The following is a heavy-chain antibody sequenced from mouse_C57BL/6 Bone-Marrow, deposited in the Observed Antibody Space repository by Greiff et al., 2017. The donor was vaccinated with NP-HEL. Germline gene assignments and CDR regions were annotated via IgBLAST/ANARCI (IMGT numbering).Heavy chain of an antibody. CDR1: GFTFSSYA. Sequence: EVKLMESGEGLVKPGGSLKLSCAASGFTFSSYAMSWVRQTPEKRLEWVAYISSGGDYIYYADTVKGRFTISRDNARNTLYLQMSSLKSEDTAMYYCTRGGLRGFAYWGQGTLVTVSA. V-gene: IGHV5-9-1*02. J-gene: IGHJ3*01. CDR2: ISSGGDYI. D-gene: IGHD2-4*01. CDR3: TRGGLRGFAY.